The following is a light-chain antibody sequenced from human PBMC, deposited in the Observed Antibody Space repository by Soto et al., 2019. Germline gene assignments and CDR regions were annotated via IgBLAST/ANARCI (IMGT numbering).Light chain of an antibody. CDR2: WNN. Sequence: PVLTHPPSASETPAQRVTISCPGSNSNLGSNYVHWYQHLPGTAPKLLIYWNNQRPSGVPDRFFGSKSGTSASLGISGLRSEDEADYYCAAWDDSLSGFYVFGSGNKVTVL. V-gene: IGLV1-47*01. J-gene: IGLJ1*01. CDR3: AAWDDSLSGFYV. CDR1: NSNLGSNY.